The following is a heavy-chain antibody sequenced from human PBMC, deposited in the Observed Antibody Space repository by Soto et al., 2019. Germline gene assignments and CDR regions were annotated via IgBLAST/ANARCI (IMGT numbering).Heavy chain of an antibody. CDR1: GYTFTGYY. J-gene: IGHJ4*02. V-gene: IGHV1-2*02. D-gene: IGHD1-26*01. Sequence: ASVKVSCKASGYTFTGYYMHWVRQAPGQGLEWMGWINPNSGGTNYAQKFQGRVTMTRDTSISTAYMELSRLRSGDTAVYYCARQIGEGVLPDYWGQGTLVTVSS. CDR2: INPNSGGT. CDR3: ARQIGEGVLPDY.